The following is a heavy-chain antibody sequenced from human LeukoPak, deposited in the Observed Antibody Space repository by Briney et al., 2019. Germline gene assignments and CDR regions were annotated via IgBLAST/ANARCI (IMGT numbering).Heavy chain of an antibody. CDR1: GFTLSSYG. CDR2: ISGSGGST. Sequence: GGSLRLYCAGSGFTLSSYGMIRVGQAPGMGRVWISAISGSGGSTYYADSVKGRFTISRDTSKNTLYLQMNSLRAEDTAVYYCAKLNGDSRPRAFDIWGQGTMVTVSS. CDR3: AKLNGDSRPRAFDI. D-gene: IGHD6-13*01. J-gene: IGHJ3*02. V-gene: IGHV3-23*01.